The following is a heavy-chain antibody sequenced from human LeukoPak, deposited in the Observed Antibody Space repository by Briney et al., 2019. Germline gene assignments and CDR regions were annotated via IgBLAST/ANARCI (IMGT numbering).Heavy chain of an antibody. CDR3: ARAARLHIDY. CDR1: GFTVSSNY. V-gene: IGHV3-53*01. Sequence: PGGSLRLSCAASGFTVSSNYMSWVRQAPGKGLEWVSVIYSGGSTYYADSVRGRFTISRDNSNNTLYHQMNSLRAEDTAVYYCARAARLHIDYWGQGTLVTVSS. J-gene: IGHJ4*02. D-gene: IGHD6-25*01. CDR2: IYSGGST.